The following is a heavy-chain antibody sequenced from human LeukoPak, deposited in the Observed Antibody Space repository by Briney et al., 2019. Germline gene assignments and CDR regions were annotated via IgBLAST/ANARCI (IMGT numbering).Heavy chain of an antibody. D-gene: IGHD6-19*01. CDR3: AKVRGPSSGWFFDY. Sequence: GGSLRLSCAASGFTFSSYAMSWVRQAPGKGLEWVSTILGSGRSTYYADSGKGRFTVSRDNSKNTLYLQMNSLTAEDTALYYCAKVRGPSSGWFFDYWGQGTLVTVSS. V-gene: IGHV3-23*01. J-gene: IGHJ4*02. CDR2: ILGSGRST. CDR1: GFTFSSYA.